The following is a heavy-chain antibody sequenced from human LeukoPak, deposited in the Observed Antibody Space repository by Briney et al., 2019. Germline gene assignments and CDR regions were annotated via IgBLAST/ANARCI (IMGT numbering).Heavy chain of an antibody. CDR1: GYAFTNNW. D-gene: IGHD1-26*01. Sequence: GESLKSSCKASGYAFTNNWIGWVRQMPGKGLEWMGIIYPGDSETRYSPSFQGQVTISADKSITTAYLQWSSLKASDTAMYYCARHASGNFVPIDCWGRGTLVTVSS. J-gene: IGHJ4*02. V-gene: IGHV5-51*01. CDR2: IYPGDSET. CDR3: ARHASGNFVPIDC.